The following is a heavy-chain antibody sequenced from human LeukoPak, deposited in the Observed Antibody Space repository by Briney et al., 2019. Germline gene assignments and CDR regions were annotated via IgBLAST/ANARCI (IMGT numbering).Heavy chain of an antibody. J-gene: IGHJ4*02. CDR1: VCTFSSYA. CDR2: IIPIFGTA. CDR3: ARERTLTVTSSFDY. Sequence: AVNVSCKASVCTFSSYAISWLRQAPAQGLEGMGGIIPIFGTANYAQKFQGRVTITADESTSTAYMELSSRRSEDTAVYYCARERTLTVTSSFDYWGQGTLVTVSS. D-gene: IGHD4-11*01. V-gene: IGHV1-69*01.